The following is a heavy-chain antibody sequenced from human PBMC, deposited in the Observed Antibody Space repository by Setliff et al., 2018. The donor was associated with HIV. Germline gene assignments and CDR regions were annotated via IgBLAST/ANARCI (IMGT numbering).Heavy chain of an antibody. D-gene: IGHD6-13*01. Sequence: SETLSLTCAVSGGSISSNKWWSWVRQPPGKGLEWIGEIYHSGSTKYNPSLKSRVTMSIDTSKNQFSLRLSSVTAADTAVYYCASDYSSRHDAFDIWGQGTVVTV. CDR2: IYHSGST. CDR1: GGSISSNKW. CDR3: ASDYSSRHDAFDI. V-gene: IGHV4-4*02. J-gene: IGHJ3*02.